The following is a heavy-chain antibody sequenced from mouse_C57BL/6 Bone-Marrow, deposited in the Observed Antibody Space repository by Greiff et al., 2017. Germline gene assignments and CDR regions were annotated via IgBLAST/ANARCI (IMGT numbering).Heavy chain of an antibody. Sequence: VQLQQSGAELVKPGASVKLSCTASGFNIKDYYMHWVKQRTEQGLKWIGRIDPEDGETKYAPQFQGKATITADTSSNTAYLQLSSLTSEDTAVYYCARFDYYGSSRYFDVWGTGTTVTVSS. J-gene: IGHJ1*03. V-gene: IGHV14-2*01. D-gene: IGHD1-1*01. CDR3: ARFDYYGSSRYFDV. CDR1: GFNIKDYY. CDR2: IDPEDGET.